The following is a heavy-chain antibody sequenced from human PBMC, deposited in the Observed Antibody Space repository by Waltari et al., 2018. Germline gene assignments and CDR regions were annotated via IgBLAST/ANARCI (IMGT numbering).Heavy chain of an antibody. J-gene: IGHJ6*03. D-gene: IGHD3-10*01. CDR3: ARDYGSGTYYYMDV. Sequence: QVQLVQSGAEVKKPGASVKVSCKASGYSFTSYNINWVRQAAGQGLEWMGWMNPTSGRTGYAQKFQDRVTITRNTSIGTAYMELRSLRSEDTAVYYCARDYGSGTYYYMDVWGKGTTVTVS. V-gene: IGHV1-8*03. CDR1: GYSFTSYN. CDR2: MNPTSGRT.